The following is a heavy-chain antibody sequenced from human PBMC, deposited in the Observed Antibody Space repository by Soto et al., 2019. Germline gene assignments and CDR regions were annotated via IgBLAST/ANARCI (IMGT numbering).Heavy chain of an antibody. CDR2: ISAYNGNT. Sequence: QVQLVQSGAEVKKPGASVKVSCKASGYMITSYGISWVRQAPGQGLEWMGWISAYNGNTNYAQKLQGRVTMTTDTSTSTDYMELRSLRSDDTAVDYCARDSVAAAREYWGQGTLVTVSS. V-gene: IGHV1-18*01. D-gene: IGHD6-13*01. CDR3: ARDSVAAAREY. J-gene: IGHJ4*02. CDR1: GYMITSYG.